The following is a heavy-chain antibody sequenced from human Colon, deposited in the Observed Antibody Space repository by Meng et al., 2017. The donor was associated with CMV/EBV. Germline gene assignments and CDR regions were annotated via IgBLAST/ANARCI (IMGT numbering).Heavy chain of an antibody. CDR3: ARTDYYDFG. Sequence: QVQLQQWGAGLLKPSETLSLTGAVYGGSFSGYYWSWIRQPPGKGLEWIGEINHSGSTNYNPSLKSRVTISVDTSKNQFSLKLSSVTAADTAVYYCARTDYYDFGWGQGTLVTFSS. V-gene: IGHV4-34*01. CDR2: INHSGST. CDR1: GGSFSGYY. D-gene: IGHD3-3*01. J-gene: IGHJ4*02.